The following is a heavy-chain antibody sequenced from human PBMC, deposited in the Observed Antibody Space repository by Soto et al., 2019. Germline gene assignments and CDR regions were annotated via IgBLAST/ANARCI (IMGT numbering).Heavy chain of an antibody. V-gene: IGHV4-59*01. J-gene: IGHJ3*02. CDR3: ARFIDDYDFWSGPTIAFDS. D-gene: IGHD3-3*01. Sequence: PSETLSLTCTVSGGSISSYYWSWIRQPPGKGLEWIGYIYYSGSTNYNPSLKSRVTISVDTSKNQFSLKLSSVTAADTAVYYCARFIDDYDFWSGPTIAFDSWGQGTMVTVSS. CDR2: IYYSGST. CDR1: GGSISSYY.